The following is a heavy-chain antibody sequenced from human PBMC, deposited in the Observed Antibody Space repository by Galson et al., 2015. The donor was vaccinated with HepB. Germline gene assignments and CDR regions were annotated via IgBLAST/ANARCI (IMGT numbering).Heavy chain of an antibody. CDR1: GYTFTDYY. CDR2: INPNSGGT. D-gene: IGHD4-17*01. Sequence: SVKVSCKASGYTFTDYYMHWVRQAPGQGLEWMGRINPNSGGTNYAQKFQGRVTMTRDTSISTAYMELSRLRSDDTAVYYCARGTSYGALWDYYYYMDAWGKGTTVTVSS. V-gene: IGHV1-2*06. CDR3: ARGTSYGALWDYYYYMDA. J-gene: IGHJ6*03.